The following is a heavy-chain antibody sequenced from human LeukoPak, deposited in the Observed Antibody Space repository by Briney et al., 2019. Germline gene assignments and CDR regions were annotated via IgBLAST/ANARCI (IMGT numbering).Heavy chain of an antibody. CDR3: ARVDCSTTNCHRGSFDY. CDR2: ISDSAVST. Sequence: GGSLRLSCAASGFTFSNYAMNWVRQAPGKGLERVSAISDSAVSTYYADSVKGRFTISRDNSKNTLYLQMNSLRAEDTAVYYCARVDCSTTNCHRGSFDYWGQGTLVTVSS. J-gene: IGHJ4*02. CDR1: GFTFSNYA. V-gene: IGHV3-23*01. D-gene: IGHD2-2*01.